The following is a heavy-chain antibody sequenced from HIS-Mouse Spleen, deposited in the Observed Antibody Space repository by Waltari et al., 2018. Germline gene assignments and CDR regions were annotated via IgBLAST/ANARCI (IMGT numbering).Heavy chain of an antibody. V-gene: IGHV3-7*01. J-gene: IGHJ1*01. CDR2: IKQDGSEK. Sequence: WVANIKQDGSEKYYVDSVKGRFTISRDNAKNSLYLQMNSLRAEDTAVYYCATTYGSGSYYPIEYFQHWGQGTLVTVSS. D-gene: IGHD3-10*01. CDR3: ATTYGSGSYYPIEYFQH.